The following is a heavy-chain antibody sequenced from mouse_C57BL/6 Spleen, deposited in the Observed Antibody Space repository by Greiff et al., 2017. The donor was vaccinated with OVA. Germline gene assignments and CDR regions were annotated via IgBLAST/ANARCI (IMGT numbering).Heavy chain of an antibody. V-gene: IGHV7-1*01. CDR3: ARDEDSNYGYYAMDY. J-gene: IGHJ4*01. D-gene: IGHD2-5*01. CDR2: SRNKANDYTT. Sequence: EVMLVESGGGLVQSGRSLRLSCATSGFTFSDFYMEWVRQAPGKGLEWIAASRNKANDYTTEYSASVKGRFIVSRDTSQSILYLQMNALRAEDTAIYYCARDEDSNYGYYAMDYWGQGTSVTVSS. CDR1: GFTFSDFY.